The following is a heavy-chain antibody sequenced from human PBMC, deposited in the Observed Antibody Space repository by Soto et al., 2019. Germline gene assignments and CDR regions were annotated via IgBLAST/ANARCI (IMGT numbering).Heavy chain of an antibody. D-gene: IGHD3-3*01. CDR3: APFHTLYDFWSGHGGTTDYYYGMDV. V-gene: IGHV1-18*01. J-gene: IGHJ6*02. CDR1: GYTFTSYG. Sequence: ASVKVSCKASGYTFTSYGISWVRQAPGQGLEWMGWISAYNGNTNYAQKLQGRVTMTTDTSTSTAYMELRSLRSDDTAVYYCAPFHTLYDFWSGHGGTTDYYYGMDVCGQRTTVPVSS. CDR2: ISAYNGNT.